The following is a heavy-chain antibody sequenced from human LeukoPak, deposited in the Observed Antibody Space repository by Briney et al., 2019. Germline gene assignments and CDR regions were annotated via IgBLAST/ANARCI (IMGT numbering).Heavy chain of an antibody. J-gene: IGHJ4*02. CDR2: ISYDGSNK. CDR3: ARFYVNEWELPH. D-gene: IGHD1-26*01. V-gene: IGHV3-30*04. CDR1: GFTFRNYA. Sequence: GGSLRLSCEASGFTFRNYAMHWVRQAPGKGLEWVALISYDGSNKYYADSVKGRFTISRDNSKNTLYLQMNSLRAEDTAVYYCARFYVNEWELPHWGQGTLVTVSS.